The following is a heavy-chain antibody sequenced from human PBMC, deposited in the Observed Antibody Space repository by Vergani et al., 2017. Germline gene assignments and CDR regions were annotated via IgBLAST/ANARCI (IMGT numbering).Heavy chain of an antibody. CDR3: ARADACSSTSCYTTYYYYYYGMDV. CDR1: GGSFSGYY. Sequence: QVQLQQWGAGLLKPSETLSLTCAVYGGSFSGYYWSWIRQPPGKGLEWIGEINHSGSTNYNPSLKSRVTISVDTSKNQSSLKLSSVTAADTAVYYCARADACSSTSCYTTYYYYYYGMDVWGQGTTVTVSS. V-gene: IGHV4-34*01. CDR2: INHSGST. J-gene: IGHJ6*02. D-gene: IGHD2-2*02.